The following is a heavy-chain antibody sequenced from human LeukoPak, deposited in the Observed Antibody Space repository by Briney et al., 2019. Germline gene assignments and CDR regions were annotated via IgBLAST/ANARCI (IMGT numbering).Heavy chain of an antibody. CDR1: GGSISSYY. J-gene: IGHJ5*02. CDR2: IYYSGST. CDR3: ARHQYGSGGPWCDP. Sequence: SETLSLTCTVSGGSISSYYWSWIRQPPGKRLEWIGYIYYSGSTNYNPSLKSRVTISVDTSKNQFSLKLSSVTAADTAVYYCARHQYGSGGPWCDPWGQGTLVTVSS. V-gene: IGHV4-59*08. D-gene: IGHD6-19*01.